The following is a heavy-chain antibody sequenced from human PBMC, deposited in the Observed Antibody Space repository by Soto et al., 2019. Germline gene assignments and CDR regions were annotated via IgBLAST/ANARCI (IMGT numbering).Heavy chain of an antibody. V-gene: IGHV3-33*01. CDR3: ARDRGAAWDYYYYGMDV. CDR1: GFTFSSYG. CDR2: IWYDGSNK. D-gene: IGHD6-25*01. Sequence: PGGSLRLSCAASGFTFSSYGMHWVRQAPGKGLEWVAVIWYDGSNKYYADSVKGRFTISRDNSKNTLYLQMNSLRAEDTAVYYCARDRGAAWDYYYYGMDVWGQGTTVTVSS. J-gene: IGHJ6*02.